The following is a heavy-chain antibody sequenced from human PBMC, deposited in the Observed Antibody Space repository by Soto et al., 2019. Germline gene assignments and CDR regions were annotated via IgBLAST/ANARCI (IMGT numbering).Heavy chain of an antibody. Sequence: SETLSLTCTVCGGSISADYWNWIRQPPGKGLELIGYVYYTGSTNYNPSLKSRVSLSLDPSKNQFPLNLSSVTAADTAVYFCARGRWFDPWGQGPLVTVSS. CDR1: GGSISADY. J-gene: IGHJ5*02. CDR2: VYYTGST. V-gene: IGHV4-59*12. CDR3: ARGRWFDP.